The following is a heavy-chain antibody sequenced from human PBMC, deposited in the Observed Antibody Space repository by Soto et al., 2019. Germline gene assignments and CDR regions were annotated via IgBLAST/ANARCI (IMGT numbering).Heavy chain of an antibody. CDR1: GFTFSSYA. CDR2: ISGSGGST. J-gene: IGHJ4*02. V-gene: IGHV3-23*01. D-gene: IGHD4-17*01. Sequence: EVQLLESGGGLVQPGGSLRLSCAASGFTFSSYAMSWVRQAPGKGLEWVSAISGSGGSTYYEDSVKGRFTISRDNSKNKLYLQMHSLRAEDTAVYYCAKESEWWDYGDPTPPYYFDYWGQGTLVTVSS. CDR3: AKESEWWDYGDPTPPYYFDY.